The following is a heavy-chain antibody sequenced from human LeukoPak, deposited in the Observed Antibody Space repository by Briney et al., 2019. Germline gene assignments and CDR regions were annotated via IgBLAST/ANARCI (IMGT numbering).Heavy chain of an antibody. CDR2: IIPILGIA. D-gene: IGHD5-24*01. Sequence: ASVKVSCKASGGTFSSYAISWVRQAPGQGLEWMGRIIPILGIANYAQKFQGRVTITADKSTSTAYMELSSLRSEDTAVYYCAREVEMATITAGALDYWGQGTLVTVSS. J-gene: IGHJ4*02. CDR1: GGTFSSYA. V-gene: IGHV1-69*04. CDR3: AREVEMATITAGALDY.